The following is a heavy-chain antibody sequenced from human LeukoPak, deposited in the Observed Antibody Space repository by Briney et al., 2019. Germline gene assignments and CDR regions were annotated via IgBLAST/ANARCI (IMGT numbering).Heavy chain of an antibody. CDR3: ARGPGYSSSWYRGYYFDY. V-gene: IGHV4-31*03. D-gene: IGHD6-13*01. CDR1: GGSISSGGYY. CDR2: IYYSGST. J-gene: IGHJ4*02. Sequence: PSQTLSLTCTVSGGSISSGGYYWSWLRQHPGKGLEWIGYIYYSGSTYYNPSLKSRVTISVDTSKNQFSLKLSSVTAADTAVYYCARGPGYSSSWYRGYYFDYWGQGTLVTVSS.